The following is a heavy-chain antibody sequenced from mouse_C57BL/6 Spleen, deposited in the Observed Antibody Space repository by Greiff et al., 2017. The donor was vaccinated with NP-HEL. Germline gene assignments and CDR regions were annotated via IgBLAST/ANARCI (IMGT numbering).Heavy chain of an antibody. V-gene: IGHV1-50*01. J-gene: IGHJ1*03. D-gene: IGHD2-1*01. Sequence: QVHVKQPGAELVKPGASVKLSCKASGYTFTSYWMQWVKQRPGQGLEWIGEIDPSDSYTNYNQKFKGKATLTVDTSSSTAYMQLSSLTSEDSAVYYCARSVGNYVYFDVWGTGTTVTVSS. CDR1: GYTFTSYW. CDR2: IDPSDSYT. CDR3: ARSVGNYVYFDV.